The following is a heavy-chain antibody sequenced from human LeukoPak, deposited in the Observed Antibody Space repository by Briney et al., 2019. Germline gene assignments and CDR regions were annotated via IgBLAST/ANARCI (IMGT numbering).Heavy chain of an antibody. J-gene: IGHJ2*01. CDR3: AREIGRIGVVVIAWYFDL. CDR1: GGSISSGSYY. V-gene: IGHV4-61*02. Sequence: SETLSLTCTVSGGSISSGSYYWSWIRQPAGKGLEWIGRVYTSGSTNYNPSLKSRVTISVDTSKNQFSLKLSSVTAADTAVYYCAREIGRIGVVVIAWYFDLWGRGTLVTVSS. CDR2: VYTSGST. D-gene: IGHD3-22*01.